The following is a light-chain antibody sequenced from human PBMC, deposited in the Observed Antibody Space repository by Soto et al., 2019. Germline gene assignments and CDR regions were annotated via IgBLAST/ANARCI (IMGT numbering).Light chain of an antibody. CDR3: KQQYAYPHN. CDR2: AAY. V-gene: IGKV1-39*01. J-gene: IGKJ4*01. Sequence: DIQMTQSPSSLSASVGDRVTITCRASQNIDNYLNWYQQKPGNAPKLLIFAAYNLQSGVPARFTGGGSGRFFTLSIQSMQTEDFANYSCKQQYAYPHNFGGGTKGDIK. CDR1: QNIDNY.